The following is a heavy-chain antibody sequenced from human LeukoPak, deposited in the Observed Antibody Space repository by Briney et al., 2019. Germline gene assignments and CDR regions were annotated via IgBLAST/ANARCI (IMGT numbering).Heavy chain of an antibody. V-gene: IGHV3-30-3*01. CDR2: ISDDGTNK. CDR3: ARDPYSYDDNIFEFGAFDI. J-gene: IGHJ3*02. CDR1: GFTFSIYA. D-gene: IGHD3-16*01. Sequence: GRSLRLSCEASGFTFSIYAIHWVRQAPGKGLEWVAVISDDGTNKYYADSVKGRFTISRDNSQNTLYLQMNSLRTEDTALYYCARDPYSYDDNIFEFGAFDIWGQGTMVTVS.